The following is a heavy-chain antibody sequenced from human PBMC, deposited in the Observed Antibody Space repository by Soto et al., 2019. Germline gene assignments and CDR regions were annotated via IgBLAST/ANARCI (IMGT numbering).Heavy chain of an antibody. CDR2: IYYSGST. CDR3: ARSKGGYSYGYLPKTVTFDY. V-gene: IGHV4-31*03. CDR1: GGSISSGGYY. J-gene: IGHJ4*02. Sequence: QVQLQESGPGLVKPSQTLSLTCTVSGGSISSGGYYWSWIRQHPGKGLEWIGYIYYSGSTYYNPSLKSRVTISVDTSKNQFSLKLSSVTAADTAVYYCARSKGGYSYGYLPKTVTFDYWGQGTLVTVSS. D-gene: IGHD5-18*01.